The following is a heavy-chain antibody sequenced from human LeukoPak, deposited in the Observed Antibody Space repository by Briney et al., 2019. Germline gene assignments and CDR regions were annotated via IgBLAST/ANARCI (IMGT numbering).Heavy chain of an antibody. D-gene: IGHD3-22*01. CDR1: GGSISSGGYY. CDR2: IYYSGST. J-gene: IGHJ4*02. V-gene: IGHV4-31*03. CDR3: ARWSSGYYYFDY. Sequence: SQTLSLTCTVSGGSISSGGYYWRWIRQHPGKGLEWIGYIYYSGSTYYNPSLKSRLTISVDTSKNQFSLKLSSVTAADTAVYYCARWSSGYYYFDYWGQGTLVTVSS.